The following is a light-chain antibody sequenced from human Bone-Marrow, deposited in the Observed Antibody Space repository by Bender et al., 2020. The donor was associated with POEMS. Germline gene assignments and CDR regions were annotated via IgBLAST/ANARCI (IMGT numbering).Light chain of an antibody. CDR3: QVWQSSTGLGGV. CDR2: DDS. V-gene: IGLV3-21*02. Sequence: SYVLTQPPSVSVAPGETARIACGGNNIGDKGVHWYQQKPGQAPVLVVYDDSERPSGIPERFSGSNSGSTATLTISRVEAGDEAGYSCQVWQSSTGLGGVLGGGTKLPFL. CDR1: NIGDKG. J-gene: IGLJ3*02.